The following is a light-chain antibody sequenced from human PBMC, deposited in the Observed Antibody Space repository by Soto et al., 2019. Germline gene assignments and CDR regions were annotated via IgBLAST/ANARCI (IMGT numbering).Light chain of an antibody. Sequence: IQVTKSPSALSAYVGDRVTITCRASQSISSWLAWYQQKPGKAPKLLIYKASSLESGVPSRFSGSGSGTEFTLTISSLQPDDFATHYCQQYNLYWTFGQ. CDR1: QSISSW. CDR2: KAS. CDR3: QQYNLYWT. V-gene: IGKV1-5*03. J-gene: IGKJ1*01.